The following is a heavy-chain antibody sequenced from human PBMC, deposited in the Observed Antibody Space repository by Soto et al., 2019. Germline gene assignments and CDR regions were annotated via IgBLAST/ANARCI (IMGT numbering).Heavy chain of an antibody. CDR2: SSSGTSYT. D-gene: IGHD4-4*01. Sequence: QVQLVESGGGLVKPGGALRLSCAASGFTFSDYYMSWIRQAPGKGLEWVSHSSSGTSYTNYADSVKGRFTISRDTAKNSLYLQMNSLRAEYTAVYYCARTRNYIFDYWGQGTLVTVSS. J-gene: IGHJ4*02. CDR1: GFTFSDYY. V-gene: IGHV3-11*05. CDR3: ARTRNYIFDY.